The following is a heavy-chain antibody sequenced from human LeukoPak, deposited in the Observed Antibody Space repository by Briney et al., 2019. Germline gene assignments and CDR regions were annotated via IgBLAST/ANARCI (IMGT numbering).Heavy chain of an antibody. Sequence: SETLSLTCTVSGYSISSGYYWGWIRQPPGKGLEWIGSIYHSGSTYYNPSLKSRVTISVDTSKNQFSLKLSSVTAADTAVYYCARDRRGYCSGGSCFDDAFDIWGQGTMVTVSS. CDR1: GYSISSGYY. J-gene: IGHJ3*02. CDR2: IYHSGST. V-gene: IGHV4-38-2*02. D-gene: IGHD2-15*01. CDR3: ARDRRGYCSGGSCFDDAFDI.